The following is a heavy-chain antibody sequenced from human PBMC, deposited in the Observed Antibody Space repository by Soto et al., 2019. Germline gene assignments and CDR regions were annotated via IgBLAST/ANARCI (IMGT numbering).Heavy chain of an antibody. J-gene: IGHJ5*02. D-gene: IGHD3-10*01. CDR3: ARLGDSSGNHAYWFDP. CDR1: GYSISNTNW. CDR2: IYYSGNT. Sequence: QVQLQESGPGLVKPSDTLSLTCAVSGYSISNTNWWGWIRQPPGKGLEWIGYIYYSGNTYYNPSLKSRVTMSVDTSKSQFSLKLSSVTAVDTAVYYCARLGDSSGNHAYWFDPWGQGTLVTVSS. V-gene: IGHV4-28*01.